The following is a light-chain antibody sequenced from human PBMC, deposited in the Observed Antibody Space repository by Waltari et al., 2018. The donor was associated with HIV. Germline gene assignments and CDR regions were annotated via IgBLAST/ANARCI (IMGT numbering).Light chain of an antibody. CDR2: DNN. J-gene: IGLJ3*02. V-gene: IGLV1-51*01. CDR3: GTWDSSVSAGV. Sequence: QSVLTQPPSVSAAPGPRVTISCSGSTSNIGKNYVSWYQQTPETAPKLIIYDNNKRPSGIPDRFSGSKSGTSATLAITGLQTGDEADYYCGTWDSSVSAGVFGGGTKLTVL. CDR1: TSNIGKNY.